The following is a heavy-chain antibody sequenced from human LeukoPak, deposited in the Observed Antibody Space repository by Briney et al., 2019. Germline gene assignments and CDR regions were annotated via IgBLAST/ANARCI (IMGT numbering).Heavy chain of an antibody. V-gene: IGHV1-69*13. J-gene: IGHJ6*03. CDR2: IIPIFGTA. CDR1: GGTFSNYA. D-gene: IGHD2-2*01. CDR3: ARAVIPGAITHYMDV. Sequence: SVNVSCKASGGTFSNYAINWVRQAPGQGLEWMGGIIPIFGTANYAQKFQGRVTITADESTSTAYMELSSLRSEDTAVYYCARAVIPGAITHYMDVWGKGTTVTVSS.